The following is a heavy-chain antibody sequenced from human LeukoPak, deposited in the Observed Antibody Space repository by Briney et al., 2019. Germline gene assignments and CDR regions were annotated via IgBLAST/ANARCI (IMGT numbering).Heavy chain of an antibody. CDR2: IQDDESNK. Sequence: GGSLKLSCAASGFIFSSFGMHWVRQAPGQGLEWMAFIQDDESNKFYADSVKGRFTISRDNSKNTLFLQMNSLRPEDTALYYCAKQMVERPHYYYMDVWGKGTTVTVSS. V-gene: IGHV3-30*02. J-gene: IGHJ6*03. CDR1: GFIFSSFG. D-gene: IGHD2-15*01. CDR3: AKQMVERPHYYYMDV.